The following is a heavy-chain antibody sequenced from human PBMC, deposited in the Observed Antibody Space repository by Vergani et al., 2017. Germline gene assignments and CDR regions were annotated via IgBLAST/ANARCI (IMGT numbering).Heavy chain of an antibody. CDR2: ISAYNGNT. CDR1: GYTFTGYG. J-gene: IGHJ6*02. Sequence: QVQLVQSGAEVKKPGASVKVSCKASGYTFTGYGISWVRQAPGQGLEWMGWISAYNGNTNYAQKLQGRVTMTTDTSTSTAYMELRSLRSDDTAVYYCARRYCSSTSCYEKDGMDVWGQGTTVTVSS. V-gene: IGHV1-18*01. CDR3: ARRYCSSTSCYEKDGMDV. D-gene: IGHD2-2*01.